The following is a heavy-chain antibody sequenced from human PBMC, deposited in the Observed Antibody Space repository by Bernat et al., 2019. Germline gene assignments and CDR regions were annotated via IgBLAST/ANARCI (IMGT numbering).Heavy chain of an antibody. J-gene: IGHJ4*02. Sequence: EVQLVESGGGLVKPGGSLRLSCAASGFTFSNAWMNWVRQAPGKGLEWVGRIKSKTDGGTTDYAAPVKGRFTISRDDSKNTLYLQMNSLKTEDTAVYYCTTEAIGPYDYVWGSYRHFDYWGQGTLVTVSS. CDR3: TTEAIGPYDYVWGSYRHFDY. V-gene: IGHV3-15*07. CDR1: GFTFSNAW. CDR2: IKSKTDGGTT. D-gene: IGHD3-16*02.